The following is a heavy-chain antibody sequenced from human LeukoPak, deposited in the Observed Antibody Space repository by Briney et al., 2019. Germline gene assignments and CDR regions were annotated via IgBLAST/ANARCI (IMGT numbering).Heavy chain of an antibody. J-gene: IGHJ6*02. CDR1: GGSISSGGYS. CDR2: IYHSGGT. Sequence: PSETLSLTCAVSGGSISSGGYSWSWIRQPPGKGLEWIGYIYHSGGTYYNPSLKSRVTISVDRSKNQFSLKLSSVTAADTAVYYCARGPGIAAAGTLAYYYYGMDVWGQGTTVTVSS. CDR3: ARGPGIAAAGTLAYYYYGMDV. D-gene: IGHD6-13*01. V-gene: IGHV4-30-2*01.